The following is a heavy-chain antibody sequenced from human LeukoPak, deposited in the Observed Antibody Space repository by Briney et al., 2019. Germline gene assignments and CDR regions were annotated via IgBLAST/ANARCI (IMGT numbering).Heavy chain of an antibody. CDR2: IYYSGST. J-gene: IGHJ5*02. CDR3: ARVGYGDYVTWFDP. V-gene: IGHV4-59*01. D-gene: IGHD4-17*01. Sequence: SETLSLTCTVSGASISSYYWSWIRQPPGKGLEWIGYIYYSGSTNYNPSLKSRVTISVDTSKDQFSLKLSSVTAADTAVYYCARVGYGDYVTWFDPWGQGTLVTVSS. CDR1: GASISSYY.